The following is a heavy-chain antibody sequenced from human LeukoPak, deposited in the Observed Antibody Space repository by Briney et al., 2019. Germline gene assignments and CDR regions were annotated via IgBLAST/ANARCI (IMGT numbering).Heavy chain of an antibody. Sequence: GASVTVSCKASGYTFTSYDINWVRQATGQGLEWMGWMNPNSGNTGYAQKFQGRVTMTRNTSISTAYMELSSLRSEDTAVYYCARVGSGWFYYYYGMDVWGQGTTVTVSS. CDR1: GYTFTSYD. D-gene: IGHD6-13*01. J-gene: IGHJ6*02. CDR2: MNPNSGNT. V-gene: IGHV1-8*01. CDR3: ARVGSGWFYYYYGMDV.